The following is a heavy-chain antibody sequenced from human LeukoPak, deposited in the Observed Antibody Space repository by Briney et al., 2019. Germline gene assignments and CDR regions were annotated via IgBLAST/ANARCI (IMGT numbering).Heavy chain of an antibody. CDR2: IYTSGGT. Sequence: SETLSLTCTVSGGSISDYYWTWIRQPAGKGLEWIGRIYTSGGTNYNPSLKSRVTMSVDTSKNQFSLKLSSVTAADTAMYYYARAAEYSSGWYLFDYWGQGILVTVSA. CDR3: ARAAEYSSGWYLFDY. CDR1: GGSISDYY. D-gene: IGHD6-19*01. V-gene: IGHV4-4*07. J-gene: IGHJ4*02.